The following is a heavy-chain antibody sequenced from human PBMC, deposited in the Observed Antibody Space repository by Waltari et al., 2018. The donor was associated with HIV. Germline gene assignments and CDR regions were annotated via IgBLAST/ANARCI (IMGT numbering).Heavy chain of an antibody. J-gene: IGHJ6*02. Sequence: EVRLVASGGAVVQPGESLRISCAAPGLTFSTSCMHCVRQDPGKGLVWVSRINTDGTTTTYADSVRGRFTISRDNAKNTLDLQMNSLKADDTAVYYCARANVFLRFGEFSNYGMDVWGQGTMVTVSS. V-gene: IGHV3-74*01. CDR1: GLTFSTSC. D-gene: IGHD3-10*01. CDR3: ARANVFLRFGEFSNYGMDV. CDR2: INTDGTTT.